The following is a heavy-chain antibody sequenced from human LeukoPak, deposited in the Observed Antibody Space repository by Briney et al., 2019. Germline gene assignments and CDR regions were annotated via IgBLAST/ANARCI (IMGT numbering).Heavy chain of an antibody. J-gene: IGHJ5*02. V-gene: IGHV4-30-2*01. CDR2: IYHSGST. CDR3: ARAASNYDFWSGYYPEYGNWFDP. Sequence: SETLSLTCAVSGGSISSGGYSWSWIRQPPGKGLEWIGYIYHSGSTYCNPSLKSRVTISVDRSKNQFSLKLSSVTAADTAVYYCARAASNYDFWSGYYPEYGNWFDPWGQGTLVTVSS. D-gene: IGHD3-3*01. CDR1: GGSISSGGYS.